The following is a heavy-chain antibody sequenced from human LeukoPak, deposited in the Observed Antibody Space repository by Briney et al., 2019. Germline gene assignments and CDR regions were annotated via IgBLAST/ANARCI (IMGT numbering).Heavy chain of an antibody. Sequence: GESLKISCKGSGYRFTNYWIGWVRQMPGKGLEWMGVIYPRDSDTRYSPFFQGQVTFSADKSISTSYLPWSSLEASDTAMYYCARRNDPDILTGYYENYYGMDVWGQGTTVTVSS. D-gene: IGHD3-9*01. CDR3: ARRNDPDILTGYYENYYGMDV. J-gene: IGHJ6*02. CDR2: IYPRDSDT. V-gene: IGHV5-51*01. CDR1: GYRFTNYW.